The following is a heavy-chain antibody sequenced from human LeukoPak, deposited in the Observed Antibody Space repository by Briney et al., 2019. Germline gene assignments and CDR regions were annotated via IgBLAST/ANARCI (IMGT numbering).Heavy chain of an antibody. Sequence: AASVKVSCKASGYTFTGYYMHWVRQAPGQGLEWMGWINPNSGGTNYAQKFQGRVTMTRDTSISTAYMELSRLRSDDTAVYYCARDRIAAAGTGFYWGQGTLVTVSS. CDR3: ARDRIAAAGTGFY. CDR1: GYTFTGYY. J-gene: IGHJ4*02. CDR2: INPNSGGT. D-gene: IGHD6-13*01. V-gene: IGHV1-2*02.